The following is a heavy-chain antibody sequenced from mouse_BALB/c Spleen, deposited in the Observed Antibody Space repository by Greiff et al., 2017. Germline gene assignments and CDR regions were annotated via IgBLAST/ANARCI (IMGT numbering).Heavy chain of an antibody. J-gene: IGHJ2*01. CDR2: ISDGGSYT. Sequence: EVKLMESGGGLVKPGGSLKLSCAASGFTFSDYYMYWVRQTPEKRLEWVATISDGGSYTYYPDSVKGRFTISRDNAKNNLYLQMSSLKSEDTAMYYCARDGDITTATFDYWGQGTTLTVSS. CDR3: ARDGDITTATFDY. V-gene: IGHV5-4*02. D-gene: IGHD1-2*01. CDR1: GFTFSDYY.